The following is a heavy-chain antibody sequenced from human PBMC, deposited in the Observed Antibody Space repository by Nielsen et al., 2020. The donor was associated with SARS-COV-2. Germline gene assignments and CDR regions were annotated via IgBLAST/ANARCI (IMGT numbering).Heavy chain of an antibody. J-gene: IGHJ6*02. Sequence: GESLKISCAASGFTFSNYAMSWVRQAPGKGLEWVSAISGSGGSTYYADSVKGRFTISRDNSKNTLYLQMNSLRAEDTAVYYCAKDDFQGYYYYYYGMDVWGQGTTVTVSS. CDR2: ISGSGGST. CDR1: GFTFSNYA. D-gene: IGHD3-3*01. CDR3: AKDDFQGYYYYYYGMDV. V-gene: IGHV3-23*01.